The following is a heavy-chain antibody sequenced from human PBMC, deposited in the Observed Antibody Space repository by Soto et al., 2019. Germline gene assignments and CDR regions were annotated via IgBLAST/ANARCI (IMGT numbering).Heavy chain of an antibody. CDR2: ISSSSSTI. J-gene: IGHJ6*03. Sequence: GGSLRLSCAAPGFTLRSFSMNLVRQAPGKGLEWVSYISSSSSTIYYADSVKGRFTISRDNAKNSLYLQMNSLRAEDTAVYYCARDSDYYYMDVWGKGTTVTVSS. CDR3: ARDSDYYYMDV. CDR1: GFTLRSFS. V-gene: IGHV3-48*01.